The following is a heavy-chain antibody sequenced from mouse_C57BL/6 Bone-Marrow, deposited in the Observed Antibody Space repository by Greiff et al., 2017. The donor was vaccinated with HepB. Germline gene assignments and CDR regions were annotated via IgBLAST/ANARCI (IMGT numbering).Heavy chain of an antibody. V-gene: IGHV1-69*01. Sequence: QVQLQQSGAELVMPGASVKLSCKASGYTFTSYWMHWVKQRPGQGLEWIGEIDPSDSYTNYNQKFKGKSTLTVDKSSSTAYMQLSSLTSEDSAVYYCARGGWVAYWGQGTLVTVSA. CDR2: IDPSDSYT. CDR1: GYTFTSYW. CDR3: ARGGWVAY. J-gene: IGHJ3*01.